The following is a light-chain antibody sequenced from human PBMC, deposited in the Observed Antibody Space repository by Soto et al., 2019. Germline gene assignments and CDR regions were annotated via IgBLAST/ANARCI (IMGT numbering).Light chain of an antibody. Sequence: EIVMTQSPATLSVSPGESDTLSCRASQSVNSALAWYQQKPGQVPRLLIYGASTRATGIPARFSGSRSGTEFTLTISGLQSEDFAVYYCQQYHNWPLTFGQGTKVEI. CDR1: QSVNSA. CDR3: QQYHNWPLT. CDR2: GAS. J-gene: IGKJ1*01. V-gene: IGKV3-15*01.